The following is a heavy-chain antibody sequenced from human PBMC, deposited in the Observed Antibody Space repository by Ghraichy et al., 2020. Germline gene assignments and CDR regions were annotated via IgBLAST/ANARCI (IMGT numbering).Heavy chain of an antibody. D-gene: IGHD3-10*02. CDR2: IYYTGST. CDR1: GGSISSSSYY. CDR3: ARRATVLSSGWYFDL. V-gene: IGHV4-39*01. Sequence: SETLSLTCTVSGGSISSSSYYWGWIRQPPGKGLELIGSIYYTGSTYYSPSLKSRVTISVDSSKNQFSLHLSSVTAADTALYYCARRATVLSSGWYFDLWGRRTVVTVS. J-gene: IGHJ2*01.